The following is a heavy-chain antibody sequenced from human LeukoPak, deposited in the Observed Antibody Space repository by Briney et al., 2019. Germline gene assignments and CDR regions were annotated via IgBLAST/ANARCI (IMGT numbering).Heavy chain of an antibody. CDR3: ARDRHYYGMDV. V-gene: IGHV3-33*01. CDR2: IWYDGSNK. Sequence: HPGGSLRLSCAASGFTFSSYGMHWVRQAPGKGLEWVAVIWYDGSNKYYADSVKGRFTISRDNSKNTLYLQMNSLRAEDTAVYYCARDRHYYGMDVWGQGTTVTVSS. J-gene: IGHJ6*02. CDR1: GFTFSSYG.